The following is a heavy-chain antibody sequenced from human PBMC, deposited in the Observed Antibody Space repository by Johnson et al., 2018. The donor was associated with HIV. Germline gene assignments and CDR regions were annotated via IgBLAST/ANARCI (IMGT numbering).Heavy chain of an antibody. Sequence: VQLVESGGGVVRPGGSLRLSCAVSGFTFEDYGISWVRQAPGKGLEWVSDINWNGGSTDYADSVKGRFTISRDNAKNSLYMQMDSLRAEDTAVYYCARGEWELNAGHGFDIWGQGTMVTVSS. D-gene: IGHD1-26*01. J-gene: IGHJ3*02. CDR2: INWNGGST. V-gene: IGHV3-20*04. CDR1: GFTFEDYG. CDR3: ARGEWELNAGHGFDI.